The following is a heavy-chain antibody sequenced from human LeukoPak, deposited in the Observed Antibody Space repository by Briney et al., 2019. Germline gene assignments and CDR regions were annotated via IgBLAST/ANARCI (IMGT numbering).Heavy chain of an antibody. CDR2: ISAYNGNT. D-gene: IGHD3-3*01. CDR3: ARDQITIFGVVIAYYYYGMDV. J-gene: IGHJ6*02. CDR1: GYTFTSYG. V-gene: IGHV1-18*01. Sequence: ASVKVSCKASGYTFTSYGISWVRQAPGQGLEWMGWISAYNGNTNYAQKLQGRVTMTTDTSTSTAYMELRSLRSDDTAVYYCARDQITIFGVVIAYYYYGMDVWGQGTMVTVSS.